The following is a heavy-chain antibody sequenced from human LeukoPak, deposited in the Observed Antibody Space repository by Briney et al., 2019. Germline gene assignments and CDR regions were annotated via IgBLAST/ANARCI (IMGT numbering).Heavy chain of an antibody. D-gene: IGHD3-3*01. CDR1: GGTFSSYA. Sequence: ASVKVSCKASGGTFSSYAISWVRQAPGQGLEWMGWINPNSGGTNYAQKFQGRVTMTRDTSISTAYMELSRLRSDDTAVYYCARDSGFWSGYSRYNWFDPWGQGTLVTVSS. V-gene: IGHV1-2*02. CDR2: INPNSGGT. CDR3: ARDSGFWSGYSRYNWFDP. J-gene: IGHJ5*02.